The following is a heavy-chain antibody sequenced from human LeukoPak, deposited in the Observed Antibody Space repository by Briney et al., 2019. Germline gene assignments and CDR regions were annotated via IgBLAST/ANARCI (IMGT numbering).Heavy chain of an antibody. J-gene: IGHJ4*02. CDR2: ISAYNGNT. D-gene: IGHD1-26*01. CDR3: ARDSSGREWELPEGFDY. Sequence: ASVKVSCKASGYTFTSYGISWVRQAPGQGLEWMGWISAYNGNTNYAQKLQGRVTMTTDTSTSTAYMELRSLRSDDTAVYYCARDSSGREWELPEGFDYWGQGTLVTVSS. CDR1: GYTFTSYG. V-gene: IGHV1-18*01.